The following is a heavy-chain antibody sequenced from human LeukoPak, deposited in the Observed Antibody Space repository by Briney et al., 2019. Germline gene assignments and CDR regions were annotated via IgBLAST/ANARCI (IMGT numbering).Heavy chain of an antibody. CDR2: IIPHSGGT. CDR1: GYAFTGYY. V-gene: IGHV1-2*02. Sequence: ASVKVSCKASGYAFTGYYIHWVRQAPGQGLEWMGWIIPHSGGTDYAQKFQGRVTMTRDTSISTAYMELIRLNSNDTAVYYCARAAMTTVIPPGYWGQGTLVTVSS. CDR3: ARAAMTTVIPPGY. J-gene: IGHJ4*02. D-gene: IGHD4-11*01.